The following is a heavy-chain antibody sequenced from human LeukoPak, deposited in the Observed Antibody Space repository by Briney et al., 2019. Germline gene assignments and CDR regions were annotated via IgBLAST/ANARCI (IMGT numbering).Heavy chain of an antibody. CDR1: GFTFSRNS. Sequence: GGSLRLSCAGSGFTFSRNSMNWVRQAPGKGLEWVSSISSSSSYIYYADSVKGRFTISRDNAENSLYLQMNSLRAEDTAVYYCARGLDNYGYKFDYWGQGTLVTVSS. D-gene: IGHD5-18*01. V-gene: IGHV3-21*04. CDR3: ARGLDNYGYKFDY. J-gene: IGHJ4*02. CDR2: ISSSSSYI.